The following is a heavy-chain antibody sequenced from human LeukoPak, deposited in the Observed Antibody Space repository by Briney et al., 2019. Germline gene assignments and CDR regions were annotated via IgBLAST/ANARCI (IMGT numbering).Heavy chain of an antibody. J-gene: IGHJ4*02. V-gene: IGHV1-69*01. CDR2: IIPIFGTA. D-gene: IGHD3-3*01. CDR3: ARAGRGGSGYQVLDY. Sequence: SVKVSCKASGGTFSSYAISWVRQAPGQGLEWMGGIIPIFGTANYAQKFQGRVTITADESTSTAYMELNSLRAEDTAVYYCARAGRGGSGYQVLDYWGQGTLVTVSS. CDR1: GGTFSSYA.